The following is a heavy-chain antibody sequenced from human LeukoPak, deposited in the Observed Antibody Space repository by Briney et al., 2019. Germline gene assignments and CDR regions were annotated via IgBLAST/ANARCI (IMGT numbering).Heavy chain of an antibody. V-gene: IGHV1-69*04. CDR2: IIPILGIA. CDR1: GGTFSSYA. D-gene: IGHD1-1*01. CDR3: AIELLTGTGDLGALDI. Sequence: GASVKVSCKASGGTFSSYAISWVRQAPGQGLEWMGRIIPILGIANYAQKFQGRVTITADKPTSTAYMELSSLRSEDTAVYYCAIELLTGTGDLGALDIWGQGTMVTVSS. J-gene: IGHJ3*02.